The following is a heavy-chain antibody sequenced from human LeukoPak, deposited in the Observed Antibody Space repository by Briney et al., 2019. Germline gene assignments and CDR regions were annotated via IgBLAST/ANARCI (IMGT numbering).Heavy chain of an antibody. Sequence: SETLSLTCAVYGGSFSGYYWSWIRQPPGKGLKWIGEINHSGSTDYNPSLKSRVTISVDTSKNQFSLKLSSVTAADTAVYYCAGLNDYGDYGPRDYYYGMDVWGQGTTVTVS. CDR1: GGSFSGYY. V-gene: IGHV4-34*01. J-gene: IGHJ6*02. CDR2: INHSGST. D-gene: IGHD4-17*01. CDR3: AGLNDYGDYGPRDYYYGMDV.